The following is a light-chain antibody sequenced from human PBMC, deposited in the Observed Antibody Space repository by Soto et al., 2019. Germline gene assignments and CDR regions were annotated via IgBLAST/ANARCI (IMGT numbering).Light chain of an antibody. J-gene: IGKJ1*01. CDR1: QSLLHSKGYNY. V-gene: IGKV2-28*01. CDR3: MQTLQPPWT. CDR2: LGS. Sequence: DIVMTQTPLSLSVTPGQPASISCKSSQSLLHSKGYNYLDWYLQKPGQSPQLLIYLGSNRASGVPDRFSGSGSGTDFTLKISRVEAEDVGFYYCMQTLQPPWTLGQGTKVDIK.